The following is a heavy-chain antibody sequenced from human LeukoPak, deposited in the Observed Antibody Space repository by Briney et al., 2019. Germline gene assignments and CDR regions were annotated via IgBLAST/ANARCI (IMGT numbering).Heavy chain of an antibody. CDR3: ARVWGGSSGYSDY. CDR1: GGSINNYY. D-gene: IGHD3-22*01. J-gene: IGHJ4*02. CDR2: IYYSGST. V-gene: IGHV4-39*07. Sequence: SETLSLTCTVSGGSINNYYWSWIRQPPGKGLEWIGSIYYSGSTYYNPSLKSRVTISVDTSKNQFSLKLSSVTAADTAVYYCARVWGGSSGYSDYWGQGTLVTVSS.